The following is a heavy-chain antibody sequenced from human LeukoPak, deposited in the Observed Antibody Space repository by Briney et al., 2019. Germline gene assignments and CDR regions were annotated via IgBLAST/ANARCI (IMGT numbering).Heavy chain of an antibody. Sequence: WGSLRLPCSASGFTLSSYAMSWVRQAPGKGLEWVSAISGSGGSTYYADSVKGRFTISRDNSKNTLYLQMNSLRAEDTAVYYCAKAVSSGWSYYYGMDVWGQGTTVTVSS. CDR3: AKAVSSGWSYYYGMDV. CDR1: GFTLSSYA. V-gene: IGHV3-23*01. J-gene: IGHJ6*02. CDR2: ISGSGGST. D-gene: IGHD6-19*01.